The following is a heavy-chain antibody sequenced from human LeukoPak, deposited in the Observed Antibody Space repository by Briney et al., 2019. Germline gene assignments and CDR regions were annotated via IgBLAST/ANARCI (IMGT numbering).Heavy chain of an antibody. CDR3: ARGLEWLTRRHTWFDP. CDR2: IIPIFGTA. V-gene: IGHV1-69*06. CDR1: GGTFSSYA. J-gene: IGHJ5*02. D-gene: IGHD3-3*01. Sequence: SVKVSCKASGGTFSSYAISWVRQAPGQGLEWMGGIIPIFGTANYAQKFQGRVTITADKSTSTAYMELRSLRSDDTAVYYCARGLEWLTRRHTWFDPWGQGTLVTVSS.